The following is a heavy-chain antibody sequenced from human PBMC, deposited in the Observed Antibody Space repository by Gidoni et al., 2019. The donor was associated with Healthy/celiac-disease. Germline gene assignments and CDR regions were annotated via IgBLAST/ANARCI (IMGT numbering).Heavy chain of an antibody. V-gene: IGHV3-49*05. D-gene: IGHD6-6*01. CDR1: GFNFGEYA. CDR2: IRSKAYGGTT. Sequence: EVQLVESGGGLVTPGRSLRLSCTAAGFNFGEYAMSWFRQAPGKGMEWVGFIRSKAYGGTTEYAASVKGRFTISRDDSKSIAYLQMNSRKTEDTAVYYCTRDQVYSSSSYYFDYWGQGTLVTVSS. J-gene: IGHJ4*02. CDR3: TRDQVYSSSSYYFDY.